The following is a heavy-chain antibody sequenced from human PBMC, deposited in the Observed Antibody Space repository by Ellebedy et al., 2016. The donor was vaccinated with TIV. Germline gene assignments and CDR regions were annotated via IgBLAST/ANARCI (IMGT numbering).Heavy chain of an antibody. D-gene: IGHD1-1*01. V-gene: IGHV4-4*07. J-gene: IGHJ6*03. Sequence: SETLSLXCTVSGGSVSRYFWSWIRQPAGKGLEWIGRIFTSGSLNYNPSLMSRVTMSVVTSKNQISLRLNSVTTADTAVYYCARVHCSITTCDYYYMDVWGKGTTVTVSS. CDR2: IFTSGSL. CDR1: GGSVSRYF. CDR3: ARVHCSITTCDYYYMDV.